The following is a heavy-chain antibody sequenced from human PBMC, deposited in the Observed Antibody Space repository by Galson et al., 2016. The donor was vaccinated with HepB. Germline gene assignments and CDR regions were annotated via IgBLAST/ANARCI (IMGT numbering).Heavy chain of an antibody. CDR3: MTGCCLWHVSGPSGGI. CDR2: IKSKSDGGTT. D-gene: IGHD3-10*01. J-gene: IGHJ4*02. V-gene: IGHV3-15*05. CDR1: GVTVSNAW. Sequence: SLRLSCAASGVTVSNAWMTWVRQAPGKGLEWVGRIKSKSDGGTTDYPPPVKGRFTISRDDSKNTLYLQMDSLMSEDTAVYFCMTGCCLWHVSGPSGGIWGQGTLVTVSS.